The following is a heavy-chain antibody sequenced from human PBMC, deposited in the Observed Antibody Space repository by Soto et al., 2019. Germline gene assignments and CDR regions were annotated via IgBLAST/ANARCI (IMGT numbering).Heavy chain of an antibody. CDR3: ARHNYGSGSTYFDY. D-gene: IGHD3-10*01. V-gene: IGHV4-59*08. Sequence: SETLSLTCTVSGGSISSYYWSWIRQPPGKGLEWIGYIYYSGSTNYNPSLKSRVTISVDTSKNQFSLKLNSMTAADTAVYYCARHNYGSGSTYFDYWGQGTLVTVST. CDR2: IYYSGST. CDR1: GGSISSYY. J-gene: IGHJ4*02.